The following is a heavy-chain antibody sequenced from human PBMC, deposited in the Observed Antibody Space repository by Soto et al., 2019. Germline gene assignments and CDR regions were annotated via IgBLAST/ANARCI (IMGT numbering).Heavy chain of an antibody. CDR2: IYYSGST. CDR3: ARSPTDMTTVTTEDYYFDY. CDR1: GGSISSSSYY. Sequence: SETLSLTCTVSGGSISSSSYYWGWIRQPPGKGLEWIGSIYYSGSTNYNPSLKSRVTISVDTSKNQFSLKLSSVTAADTAVYYCARSPTDMTTVTTEDYYFDYWGQGTLVTVSS. V-gene: IGHV4-39*07. J-gene: IGHJ4*02. D-gene: IGHD4-17*01.